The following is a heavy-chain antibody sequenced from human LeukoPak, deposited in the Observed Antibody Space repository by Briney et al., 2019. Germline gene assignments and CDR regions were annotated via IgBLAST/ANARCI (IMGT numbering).Heavy chain of an antibody. D-gene: IGHD1-26*01. CDR3: AREVPLSGSYYDPLDY. V-gene: IGHV3-7*04. CDR1: GFTFSSYW. Sequence: GGSLRLSCAASGFTFSSYWMSWVRQAPGKGMEWVANIKQDGSEKYYVDSVKGRFTISRDNAKNSLYLQMNSLRAEDTAVYYCAREVPLSGSYYDPLDYWGQGTLVTVSS. J-gene: IGHJ4*02. CDR2: IKQDGSEK.